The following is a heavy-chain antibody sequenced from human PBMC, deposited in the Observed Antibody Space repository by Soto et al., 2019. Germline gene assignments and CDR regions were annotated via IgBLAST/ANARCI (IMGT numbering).Heavy chain of an antibody. D-gene: IGHD2-2*01. V-gene: IGHV1-69*02. J-gene: IGHJ6*03. Sequence: GASVKVSCKASGGTFSSYTISWVRQAPGQGLEWMGRIIPILGIANYAQKFQGRVTITADKSTSTAYMELSSLRSEDTAVYYCARGQLGYCSSTSCYLQENYYYYYCMDVWGKGTTVTVSS. CDR2: IIPILGIA. CDR3: ARGQLGYCSSTSCYLQENYYYYYCMDV. CDR1: GGTFSSYT.